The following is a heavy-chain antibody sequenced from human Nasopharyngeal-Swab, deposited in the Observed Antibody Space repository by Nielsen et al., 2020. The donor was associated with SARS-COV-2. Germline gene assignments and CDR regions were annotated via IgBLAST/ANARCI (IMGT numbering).Heavy chain of an antibody. CDR2: ISSSSSYI. V-gene: IGHV3-21*01. D-gene: IGHD1-1*01. CDR3: ARGTGGPFDY. Sequence: VRQAPGKGLEWVSSISSSSSYIYYADSVKGRFTISRDNAKNSLYLQMNSLRAEDTAVYYCARGTGGPFDYWGQGTLVTVSS. J-gene: IGHJ4*01.